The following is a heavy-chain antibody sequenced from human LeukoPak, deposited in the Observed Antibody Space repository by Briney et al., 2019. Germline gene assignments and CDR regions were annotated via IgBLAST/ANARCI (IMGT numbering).Heavy chain of an antibody. CDR1: GGSISSYY. V-gene: IGHV4-4*07. Sequence: RSSETLSLTCTVSGGSISSYYWSWIRQPAGTALEWIGRIYTSGTITYNPSLKSRVTMSVDTSKNQFSLKLSSVTAADTAVYYCARDLRSSWYRAASLDPWGQGTLVTVSS. D-gene: IGHD6-13*01. J-gene: IGHJ5*02. CDR3: ARDLRSSWYRAASLDP. CDR2: IYTSGTI.